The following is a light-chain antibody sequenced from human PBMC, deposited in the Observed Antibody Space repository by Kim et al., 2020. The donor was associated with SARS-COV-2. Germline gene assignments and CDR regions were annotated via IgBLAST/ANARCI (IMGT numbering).Light chain of an antibody. J-gene: IGKJ2*03. CDR2: GAS. CDR3: QQYGSSPQYS. Sequence: SPRERATLACRASQSVSSSYLAWYQQKPGQAPRLLIYGASSRATGIPDRFSGSGSGTDFTLTISRLEPEDFAVYYCQQYGSSPQYSFGQGTKLEI. V-gene: IGKV3-20*01. CDR1: QSVSSSY.